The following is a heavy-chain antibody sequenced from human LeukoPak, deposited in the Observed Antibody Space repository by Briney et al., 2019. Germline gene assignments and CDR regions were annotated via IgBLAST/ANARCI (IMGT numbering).Heavy chain of an antibody. CDR1: GGSMSSDGYY. CDR2: IYYSGST. Sequence: ASGPTLVKPSETLSLTCTVSGGSMSSDGYYWSWIRQHPGKGLEWIGSIYYSGSTYYNPSLKSRIIISVDTSKNQFSLKLSSVTAADTAVYYCARDLGRRYKCFDPWGQGTLVTVSS. CDR3: ARDLGRRYKCFDP. J-gene: IGHJ5*02. D-gene: IGHD1-26*01. V-gene: IGHV4-31*03.